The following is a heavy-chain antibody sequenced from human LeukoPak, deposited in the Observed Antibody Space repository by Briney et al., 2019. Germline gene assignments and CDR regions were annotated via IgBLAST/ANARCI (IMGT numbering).Heavy chain of an antibody. V-gene: IGHV3-21*01. D-gene: IGHD1-26*01. CDR3: AKWELYSGFYYIDY. Sequence: GGSLRLSCAASGFTFSSYSMMWVRQAPGKGLEWVSSISTSSSYIYYADSVKGRFTISRDNAKNSLYLQMNSLRAEDTAVYYCAKWELYSGFYYIDYWGQGTLATVSS. CDR2: ISTSSSYI. CDR1: GFTFSSYS. J-gene: IGHJ4*02.